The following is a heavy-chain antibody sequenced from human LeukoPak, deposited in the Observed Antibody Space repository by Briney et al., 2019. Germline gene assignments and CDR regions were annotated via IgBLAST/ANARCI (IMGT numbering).Heavy chain of an antibody. Sequence: GGSLRLSCAASGFTFSSYTMHWVRQAPGKGLEWVAVISYDGSNKYYADSVKGRFTISRDNSKNTLYLQMNSLRAEDTAVYYCAGVGGVGILTGYELDPWGQGTLVTISS. CDR2: ISYDGSNK. D-gene: IGHD3-9*01. CDR3: AGVGGVGILTGYELDP. CDR1: GFTFSSYT. J-gene: IGHJ5*02. V-gene: IGHV3-30*04.